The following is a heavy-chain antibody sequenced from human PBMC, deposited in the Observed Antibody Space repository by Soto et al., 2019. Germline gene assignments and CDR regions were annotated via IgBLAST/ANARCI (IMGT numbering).Heavy chain of an antibody. J-gene: IGHJ5*02. CDR1: GYSFTSYW. CDR2: IDPSDSYT. CDR3: ARHAPLRASRNWFDP. V-gene: IGHV5-10-1*01. Sequence: PGESLKISCKGSGYSFTSYWISWVRQMPGKGLEWMGRIDPSDSYTNYSPSFQGHVTISADKSISTAYLQWSSLKASGTAMYYCARHAPLRASRNWFDPWGQGTLVTFSS. D-gene: IGHD1-26*01.